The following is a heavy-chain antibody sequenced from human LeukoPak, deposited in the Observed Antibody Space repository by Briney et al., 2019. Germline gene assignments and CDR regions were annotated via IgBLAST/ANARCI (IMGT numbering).Heavy chain of an antibody. V-gene: IGHV4-61*02. CDR1: GGSISSGSYY. J-gene: IGHJ4*02. D-gene: IGHD4-17*01. Sequence: SETLSLTCTVSGGSISSGSYYWSWIRQPAGKGLEWIGRIYTSGSTNYNPSLKSRVTISVDTSKNQFSLKLSSVTVADTAVYYCARSGVAVTTSGYSIDYWGQGTLVTVSS. CDR2: IYTSGST. CDR3: ARSGVAVTTSGYSIDY.